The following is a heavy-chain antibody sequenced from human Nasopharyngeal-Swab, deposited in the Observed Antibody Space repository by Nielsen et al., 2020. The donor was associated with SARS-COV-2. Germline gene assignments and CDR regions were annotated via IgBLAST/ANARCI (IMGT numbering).Heavy chain of an antibody. D-gene: IGHD3-16*02. CDR3: ARHYDYVWGSYRPCDY. V-gene: IGHV3-7*01. J-gene: IGHJ4*02. CDR2: IKQDGSEK. CDR1: GFTFSSYW. Sequence: GGSLRLSCAASGFTFSSYWMSWVRQAPGKGLEWVANIKQDGSEKYYVDSVKGRFTISRDNAKNSLYLQMNSLRAEDTAVYYCARHYDYVWGSYRPCDYWGQGTLVTVSS.